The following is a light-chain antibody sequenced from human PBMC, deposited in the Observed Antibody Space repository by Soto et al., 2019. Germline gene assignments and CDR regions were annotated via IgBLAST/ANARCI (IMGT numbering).Light chain of an antibody. Sequence: DIQMTQSPSSLSASIGDRVTISCQASLDIRTNLNWYQQKPGKAPKLLIYDASNLETGVPSTFSGTGYGTDFTFTISSLQPEHIGIYYCQQYDNFPLTFGQGTRLEIK. CDR2: DAS. CDR3: QQYDNFPLT. CDR1: LDIRTN. V-gene: IGKV1-33*01. J-gene: IGKJ5*01.